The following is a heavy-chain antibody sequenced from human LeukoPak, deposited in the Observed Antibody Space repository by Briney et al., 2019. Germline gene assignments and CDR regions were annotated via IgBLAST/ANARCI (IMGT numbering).Heavy chain of an antibody. CDR2: IWYDGSNK. CDR3: ARDHYCGGGGYLASENYYAMDV. Sequence: GGSLRLSCEASGFTFRSYGIHWVRQAPGKGLEWVAHIWYDGSNKFYADSVKGRFTISRDNSKNTVFLQMNSLRAEDTAVYYCARDHYCGGGGYLASENYYAMDVWGQGTTVTVSS. D-gene: IGHD2-21*01. V-gene: IGHV3-33*01. CDR1: GFTFRSYG. J-gene: IGHJ6*02.